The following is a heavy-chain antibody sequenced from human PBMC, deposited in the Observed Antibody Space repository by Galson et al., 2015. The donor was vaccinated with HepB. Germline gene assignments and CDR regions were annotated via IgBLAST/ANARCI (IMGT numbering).Heavy chain of an antibody. CDR2: ISYDGSNK. CDR3: AYQLLLH. D-gene: IGHD2-2*01. Sequence: SLRLSCAASGFTFSSYGMHWVRQAPGKGLEWVAVISYDGSNKYYADSVKGRFTISRDNSKNTLYLQMNSLRAEDTAVYYCAYQLLLHWGQGTLVTVSS. J-gene: IGHJ4*02. CDR1: GFTFSSYG. V-gene: IGHV3-30*03.